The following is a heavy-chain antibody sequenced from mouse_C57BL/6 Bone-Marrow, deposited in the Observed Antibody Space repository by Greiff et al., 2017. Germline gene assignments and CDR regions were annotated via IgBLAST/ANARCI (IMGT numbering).Heavy chain of an antibody. CDR3: AREEGITTVVATGYFDY. CDR1: GYTFTSYW. D-gene: IGHD1-1*01. Sequence: QVQLQQPGAELVMPGASVKLSCKASGYTFTSYWMHWVKQRPGQGLEWIGEIDPSDSYTNYNQKFKGKSTLTVDKSSSTDYMQLSSLTSGDSAVYYWAREEGITTVVATGYFDYWGQGTALTVSS. J-gene: IGHJ2*01. V-gene: IGHV1-69*01. CDR2: IDPSDSYT.